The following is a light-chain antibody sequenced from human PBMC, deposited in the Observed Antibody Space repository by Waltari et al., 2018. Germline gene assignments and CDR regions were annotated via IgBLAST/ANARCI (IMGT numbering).Light chain of an antibody. V-gene: IGLV2-14*03. CDR1: NRDVGAFNF. CDR3: SSYTRTNTLV. CDR2: DVT. J-gene: IGLJ2*01. Sequence: QSALTQPASVSGSPGQSITISCTGTNRDVGAFNFVSWFQQHPGKAPKLLIYDVTKRASGVSNRVSGSKSGNTASLTIAELQTEDEAEYYCSSYTRTNTLVFGGGSRLTVL.